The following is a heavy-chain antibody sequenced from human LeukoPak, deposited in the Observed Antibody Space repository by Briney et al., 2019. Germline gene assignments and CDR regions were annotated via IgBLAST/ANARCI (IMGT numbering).Heavy chain of an antibody. D-gene: IGHD6-13*01. CDR3: ARASKRYSSSWLTSYYYMDV. J-gene: IGHJ6*03. CDR2: MNPNSGNT. CDR1: GYTFTSYD. V-gene: IGHV1-8*03. Sequence: ASVKVSCKASGYTFTSYDINWVRQATGQGLEWMGWMNPNSGNTGYAQKFQGRVTITRNTSISTAYMELSSLRSEDTAVYYCARASKRYSSSWLTSYYYMDVWGKGTTVTVSS.